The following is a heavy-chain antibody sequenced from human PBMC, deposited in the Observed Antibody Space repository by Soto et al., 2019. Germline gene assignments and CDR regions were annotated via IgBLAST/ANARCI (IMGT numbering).Heavy chain of an antibody. J-gene: IGHJ4*02. CDR2: ISSDGTNK. Sequence: QVQLVESGGGVVQPGRSLRLSCAASGFTFSSYAMHWVRQAPGKGLEWVSVISSDGTNKYSADSVKGRFSISRDNSRDTLYLQMNSLRSEDTAVYYCAKAADGIGWRSPFDYWGQGTLVIVSA. V-gene: IGHV3-30-3*01. CDR3: AKAADGIGWRSPFDY. D-gene: IGHD6-19*01. CDR1: GFTFSSYA.